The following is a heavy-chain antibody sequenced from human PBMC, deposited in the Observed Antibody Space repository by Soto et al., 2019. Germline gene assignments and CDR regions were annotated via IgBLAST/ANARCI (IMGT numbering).Heavy chain of an antibody. Sequence: SVKVSCKASGGTFSSYAISWVRQAPGQGLEWMGGIIPTFGTANYAQKFQGRVTITADESTSTAYMELSSLRSEDTAVYYCAREEVNGYCSGGSCYYDAFDIWGQGTMVTVSS. CDR1: GGTFSSYA. D-gene: IGHD2-15*01. V-gene: IGHV1-69*13. J-gene: IGHJ3*02. CDR2: IIPTFGTA. CDR3: AREEVNGYCSGGSCYYDAFDI.